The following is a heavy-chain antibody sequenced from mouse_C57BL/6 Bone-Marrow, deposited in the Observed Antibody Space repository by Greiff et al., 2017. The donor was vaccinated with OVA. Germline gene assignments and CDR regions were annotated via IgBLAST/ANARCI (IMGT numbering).Heavy chain of an antibody. CDR1: GYSITSGYD. CDR2: ISYSGST. Sequence: ESGPGMVKPSQSLSLTCTVTGYSITSGYDWHWIRHFPGNKLEWMGYISYSGSTNYNPSLKSRISITHDTSKNHFFLKLNSVTTEDTATYYCAREGDYYGSTWFAYWGQGTLVTVSA. D-gene: IGHD1-1*01. V-gene: IGHV3-1*01. CDR3: AREGDYYGSTWFAY. J-gene: IGHJ3*01.